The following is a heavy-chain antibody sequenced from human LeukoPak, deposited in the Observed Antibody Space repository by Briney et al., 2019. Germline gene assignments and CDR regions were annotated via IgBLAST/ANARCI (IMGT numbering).Heavy chain of an antibody. CDR3: ARETHGSPGPNWFDP. J-gene: IGHJ5*02. CDR2: IYYSGST. CDR1: GGSISSSSYY. D-gene: IGHD3-10*01. V-gene: IGHV4-39*02. Sequence: SETLSLTCTVSGGSISSSSYYWGWIRQPPGKGLEWIGSIYYSGSTYYNPSLKSRVTISVDTSKNQFSLKLSSVTAADTAVYYCARETHGSPGPNWFDPWGLGTLVTVSS.